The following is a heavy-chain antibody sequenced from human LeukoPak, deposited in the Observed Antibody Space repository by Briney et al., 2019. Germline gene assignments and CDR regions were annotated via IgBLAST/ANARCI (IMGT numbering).Heavy chain of an antibody. D-gene: IGHD6-25*01. Sequence: ASVKVSCKASGYTFTGYYMHWVRQAPGQGLEWMGWINTNTGGTNYAQEFQGRVTMARDTSISTAYMELSRLRSDDTASYFCARVEYNSGWHSFDYWGQGTLVTVSS. CDR1: GYTFTGYY. CDR3: ARVEYNSGWHSFDY. J-gene: IGHJ4*02. CDR2: INTNTGGT. V-gene: IGHV1-2*02.